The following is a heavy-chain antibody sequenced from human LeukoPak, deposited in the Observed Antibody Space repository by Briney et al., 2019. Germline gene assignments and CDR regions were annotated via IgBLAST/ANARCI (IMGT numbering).Heavy chain of an antibody. CDR2: IIPIFGTA. CDR1: GGTFSSYA. Sequence: GSSVNVSCKASGGTFSSYAISWVRQAPGQGLEWMGGIIPIFGTANYAQKFQGRVTITADESTSTAYMELSSLRSEDTAVYYCARDVGPLYCSSTSCYPLDYYYGMDVWGQGTTVTVSS. CDR3: ARDVGPLYCSSTSCYPLDYYYGMDV. D-gene: IGHD2-2*01. V-gene: IGHV1-69*01. J-gene: IGHJ6*02.